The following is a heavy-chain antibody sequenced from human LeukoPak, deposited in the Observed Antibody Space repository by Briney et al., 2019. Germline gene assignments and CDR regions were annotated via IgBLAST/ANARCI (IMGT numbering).Heavy chain of an antibody. CDR2: IKQDGSEK. CDR1: GFTFSSYW. V-gene: IGHV3-7*03. J-gene: IGHJ4*02. CDR3: AKALSGVAYCGGDCYSGLDY. D-gene: IGHD2-21*02. Sequence: GGSLRLSCAASGFTFSSYWMSWVRQAPGKGLEWVANIKQDGSEKYYVDSVKGRFTISRDNAKNSLYLQMNSLRAEDTAVYYCAKALSGVAYCGGDCYSGLDYWGQGTLVTVSS.